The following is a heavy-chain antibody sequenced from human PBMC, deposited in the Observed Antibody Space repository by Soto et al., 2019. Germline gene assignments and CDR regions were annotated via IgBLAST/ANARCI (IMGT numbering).Heavy chain of an antibody. CDR2: IYSGGST. Sequence: EVQLVESGGGLIQPGGSLRLSCAASGFTVSSTYMSWVRQAPGKGLEWVSVIYSGGSTYYADSVKGRFTISRDNSKNTLFLQMNSLRAEDPAVDYCARSGYSYGPFDYWGQGTLVTVSS. V-gene: IGHV3-53*01. CDR1: GFTVSSTY. CDR3: ARSGYSYGPFDY. J-gene: IGHJ4*02. D-gene: IGHD5-18*01.